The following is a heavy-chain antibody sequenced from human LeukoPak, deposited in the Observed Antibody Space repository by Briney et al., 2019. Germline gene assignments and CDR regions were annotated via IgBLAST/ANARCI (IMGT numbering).Heavy chain of an antibody. J-gene: IGHJ4*02. Sequence: SETLSLTCAVYGGSFSGYYWSWIRQPPGKGLEWIGEINHSGSTNYNPSLKSRVTISVDTSKNQFSLKLSSVTAADTAVYYCARRSAVAAHLDYWGQGTLVTGSS. CDR2: INHSGST. CDR1: GGSFSGYY. V-gene: IGHV4-34*01. CDR3: ARRSAVAAHLDY. D-gene: IGHD6-19*01.